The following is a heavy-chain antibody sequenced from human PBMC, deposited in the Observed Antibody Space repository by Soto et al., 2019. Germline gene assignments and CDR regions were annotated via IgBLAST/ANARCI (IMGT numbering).Heavy chain of an antibody. V-gene: IGHV1-69*13. Sequence: SVKVSCKASGGTFSSYAISWVRQAPGQGLEWMGGIIPIFGTANYAQKFQGRVTITADESTSTAYMELSSLRSEDTAVYYCARDAGIYYGMDVWGQGTTVTVSS. J-gene: IGHJ6*02. CDR1: GGTFSSYA. CDR3: ARDAGIYYGMDV. D-gene: IGHD1-26*01. CDR2: IIPIFGTA.